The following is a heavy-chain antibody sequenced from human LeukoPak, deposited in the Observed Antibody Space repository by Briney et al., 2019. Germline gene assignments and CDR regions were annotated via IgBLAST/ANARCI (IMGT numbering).Heavy chain of an antibody. J-gene: IGHJ4*02. CDR1: GYSISSGYY. Sequence: SETLSLTCTVSGYSISSGYYWGWIRQPPGKGLEGSGSIYHSGGTYYNPSLKSRVTISVDTSKNQFSLKLRSVTAADTAVYYCASDRSGSFDYWGPGTLVTVSS. CDR2: IYHSGGT. V-gene: IGHV4-38-2*02. CDR3: ASDRSGSFDY. D-gene: IGHD1-26*01.